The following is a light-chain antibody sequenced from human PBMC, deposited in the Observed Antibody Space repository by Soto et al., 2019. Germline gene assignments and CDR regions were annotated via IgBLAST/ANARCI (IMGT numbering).Light chain of an antibody. CDR3: QEYNSFSYT. CDR2: DSS. Sequence: DIQMTQSPSTLSASVGDRVTITCRASQSISSLLAWYQQRPGNAPRLLIYDSSSLESGVPSRFSGTGSGTEFTLTISSLQPDDFATYYCQEYNSFSYTFGQGTRLEI. CDR1: QSISSL. J-gene: IGKJ2*01. V-gene: IGKV1-5*01.